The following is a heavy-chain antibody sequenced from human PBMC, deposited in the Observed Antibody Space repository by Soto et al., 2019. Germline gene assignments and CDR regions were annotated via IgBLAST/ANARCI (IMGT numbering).Heavy chain of an antibody. CDR3: ARAQAVVTAIPHNWFDP. CDR1: GGSFSGYY. CDR2: INHSGST. D-gene: IGHD2-21*02. V-gene: IGHV4-34*01. Sequence: QVQLQQWGAGLLKPSETLSLTCAVYGGSFSGYYWSWIRQPPGKGLEWIGEINHSGSTNYTPSLKSRVTITVATAKTQFSLKLRSVTAADTAVYYCARAQAVVTAIPHNWFDPWGQGTLVTVSS. J-gene: IGHJ5*02.